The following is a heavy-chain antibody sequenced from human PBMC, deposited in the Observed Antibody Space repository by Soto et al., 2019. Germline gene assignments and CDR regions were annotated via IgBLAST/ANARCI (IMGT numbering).Heavy chain of an antibody. CDR2: ISGRGGGT. Sequence: GGSPRLSCAASGFTFSTYAMSWVRQAPGKGLEWVSAISGRGGGTFYADSVKGRFTIARDNSKNTLFLQMNSLRAEDTAVYFCARQMTSSTNYYDYWGQGTLVTVSS. V-gene: IGHV3-23*01. CDR1: GFTFSTYA. J-gene: IGHJ4*02. D-gene: IGHD2-2*01. CDR3: ARQMTSSTNYYDY.